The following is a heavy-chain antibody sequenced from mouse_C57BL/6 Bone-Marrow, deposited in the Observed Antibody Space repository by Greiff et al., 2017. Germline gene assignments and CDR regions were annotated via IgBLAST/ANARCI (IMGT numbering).Heavy chain of an antibody. CDR1: GYAFSSYW. J-gene: IGHJ3*01. V-gene: IGHV1-80*01. CDR3: ARTGLRRGAWFAY. D-gene: IGHD2-4*01. CDR2: IYPGDGDT. Sequence: QVHVKQSGAELVKPGASVKISCKASGYAFSSYWMNWVKQRPGKGLEWIGQIYPGDGDTNYNGKFKGKATLTADKSSSTAYMQLSSLTSEDSAVYFCARTGLRRGAWFAYWGQGTLVTVSA.